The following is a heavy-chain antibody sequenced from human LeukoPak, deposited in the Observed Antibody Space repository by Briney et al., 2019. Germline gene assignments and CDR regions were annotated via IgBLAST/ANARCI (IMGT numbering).Heavy chain of an antibody. D-gene: IGHD1-26*01. CDR3: AKDGQSFNSMWDYLDS. J-gene: IGHJ4*02. V-gene: IGHV3-23*01. CDR1: GFDFSTYA. CDR2: IGGGDT. Sequence: PGGCLRLSCAASGFDFSTYAMSWVRQAPGKGLECGSGIGGGDTHYADSVKGRFTISRDSSKSTVELHMSSLRVEDTAVYYCAKDGQSFNSMWDYLDSWGRGTLVTVSS.